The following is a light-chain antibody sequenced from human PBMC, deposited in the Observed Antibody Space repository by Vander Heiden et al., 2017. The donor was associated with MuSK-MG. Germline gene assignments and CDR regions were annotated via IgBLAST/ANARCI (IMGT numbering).Light chain of an antibody. V-gene: IGKV3-15*01. CDR1: QSVASN. J-gene: IGKJ2*01. CDR3: QQYNDWPPYT. CDR2: GAS. Sequence: ETVMTQSPAALSVSPGEGATLSCRASQSVASNLAWYQQKPGQAPRLVIYGASTRATGIPARFSGSGYGTEFTLTISSRQSEDFAVYFCQQYNDWPPYTFGQGTKLEIK.